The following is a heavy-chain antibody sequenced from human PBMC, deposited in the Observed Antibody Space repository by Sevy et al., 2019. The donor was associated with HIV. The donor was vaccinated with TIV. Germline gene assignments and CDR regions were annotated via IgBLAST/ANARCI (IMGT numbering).Heavy chain of an antibody. D-gene: IGHD2-15*01. Sequence: ASVKVSCKVSGYTLTQLSMHWVRQAPGKGLEWMGWFDPEDGERIYAQKFQGSITMTEDTSTDTAYMDLSSLKSDDTAAHYCATTREYHHGNSGYVDYWGQGALVTVSS. J-gene: IGHJ4*02. CDR2: FDPEDGER. CDR3: ATTREYHHGNSGYVDY. CDR1: GYTLTQLS. V-gene: IGHV1-24*01.